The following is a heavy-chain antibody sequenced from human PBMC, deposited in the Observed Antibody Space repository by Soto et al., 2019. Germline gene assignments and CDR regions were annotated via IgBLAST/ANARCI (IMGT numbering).Heavy chain of an antibody. Sequence: QVQLVESGGGVVQPGRSLRLSCAASGFTFSSYGMHWFRQLPGKGLGWVAVISYDGSNKYNADSVKGRFTISRDNSKNTLYLQMNSLRAEDTAVYYCAKDRRPNYYYGMDVWGQGTTVTVSS. CDR2: ISYDGSNK. CDR1: GFTFSSYG. V-gene: IGHV3-30*18. CDR3: AKDRRPNYYYGMDV. J-gene: IGHJ6*02. D-gene: IGHD6-25*01.